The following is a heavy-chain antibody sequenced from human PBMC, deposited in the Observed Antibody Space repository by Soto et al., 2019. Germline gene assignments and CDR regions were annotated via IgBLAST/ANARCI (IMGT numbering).Heavy chain of an antibody. J-gene: IGHJ6*03. V-gene: IGHV4-39*07. D-gene: IGHD2-2*01. CDR1: GGSISSSSYY. CDR3: ARDRSYCSSTSCYYGAYYYYYMDV. Sequence: PSETLSLTCTVSGGSISSSSYYWGWIRQPPGKGLEWIGSFYYSGSTNYNPSLKSRVTISVDTSKNQFSLKLSSVTTADTAVYYCARDRSYCSSTSCYYGAYYYYYMDVWGKGTTVTVSS. CDR2: FYYSGST.